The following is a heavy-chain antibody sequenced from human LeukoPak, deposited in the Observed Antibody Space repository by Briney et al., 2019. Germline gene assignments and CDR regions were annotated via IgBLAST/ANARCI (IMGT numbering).Heavy chain of an antibody. V-gene: IGHV3-21*06. CDR3: AREKRTMAVVNDY. CDR2: ISGNSDYI. Sequence: GGSLRLSCAASGFTFSTYAMNWVRQAPGKGLEWVSSISGNSDYIYYAESLKGRFTISRDNAKNLLYLQLNSLREEDTAVYYYAREKRTMAVVNDYWGQGTLVIVSS. D-gene: IGHD2-15*01. J-gene: IGHJ4*02. CDR1: GFTFSTYA.